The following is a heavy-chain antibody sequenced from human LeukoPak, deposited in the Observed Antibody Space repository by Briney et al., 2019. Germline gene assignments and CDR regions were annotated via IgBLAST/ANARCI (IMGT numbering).Heavy chain of an antibody. J-gene: IGHJ4*02. CDR2: IYPGDSDT. D-gene: IGHD2-2*01. V-gene: IGHV5-51*01. CDR3: ARQIVVVPTAPWFDY. Sequence: GESLKISCKGSGYSFTSYWIGWVRQMPGKGLEWMGIIYPGDSDTRYSPSFQGQVTISADKSISTAYLQWSSLKASDTAMYYCARQIVVVPTAPWFDYWGQGTLVTVSS. CDR1: GYSFTSYW.